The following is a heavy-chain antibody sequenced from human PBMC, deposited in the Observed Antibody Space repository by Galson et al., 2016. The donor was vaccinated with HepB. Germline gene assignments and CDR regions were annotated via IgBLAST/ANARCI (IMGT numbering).Heavy chain of an antibody. Sequence: SLRLSCAASGFSISSYSFNWVRQAPGKGLEWVSHIGSGGSTISYADSVKGRFTISRDNAKHSLYLQMNSLRAEDTAVYFCAKDYSGSYPIYYFDYWGQGTLVTVSS. CDR2: IGSGGSTI. J-gene: IGHJ4*02. D-gene: IGHD1-26*01. V-gene: IGHV3-48*01. CDR1: GFSISSYS. CDR3: AKDYSGSYPIYYFDY.